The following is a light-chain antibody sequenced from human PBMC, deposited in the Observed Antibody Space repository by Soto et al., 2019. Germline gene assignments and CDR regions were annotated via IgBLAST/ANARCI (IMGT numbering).Light chain of an antibody. CDR3: QQSDSYPLN. CDR2: DAS. Sequence: DIQMTQAPSTLPASVGDGGTSSCRANQSISSWLAWYRQKPGKVPNLLISDASSLQSGVPSRFSGSGSGTEFALNLSSLQPDDFATYWCQQSDSYPLNFGGGTKEDVK. V-gene: IGKV1-5*01. CDR1: QSISSW. J-gene: IGKJ4*01.